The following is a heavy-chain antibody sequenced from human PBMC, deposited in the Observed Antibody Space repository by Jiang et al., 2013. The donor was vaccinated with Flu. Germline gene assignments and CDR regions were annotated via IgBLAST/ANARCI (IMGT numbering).Heavy chain of an antibody. Sequence: SSYAISWVRQAPGQGLEWMGGIIPIFGIANYAQKFQGRVTITADESTSTAYMELSSLRSEDTAVYYCARGYDSSGYYLDYWGQGTLVTVSS. CDR2: IIPIFGIA. CDR1: SSYA. J-gene: IGHJ4*02. V-gene: IGHV1-69*01. D-gene: IGHD3-22*01. CDR3: ARGYDSSGYYLDY.